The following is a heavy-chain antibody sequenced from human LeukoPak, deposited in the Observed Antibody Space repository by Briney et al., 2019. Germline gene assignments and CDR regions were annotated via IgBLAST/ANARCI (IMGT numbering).Heavy chain of an antibody. V-gene: IGHV3-74*01. CDR3: ARDHDREAFDI. D-gene: IGHD1-1*01. J-gene: IGHJ3*02. CDR2: INSDGSST. Sequence: GGSLRLSCAASGFTFSSYWMHWVRQAPGKGLVWVSRINSDGSSTSYADSVKGRFTISRDNAKNTLCLQMNSLRAEDTAVYYCARDHDREAFDIWGQGTMVTVSS. CDR1: GFTFSSYW.